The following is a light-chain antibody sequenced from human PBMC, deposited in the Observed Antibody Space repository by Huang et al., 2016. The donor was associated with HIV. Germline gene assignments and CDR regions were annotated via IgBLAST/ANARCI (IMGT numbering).Light chain of an antibody. CDR3: QYGET. Sequence: DIQLTQSPSTLSASVGDRLTTTCRASQNISSWLAWDQQKPGKAPKLLIYKISSVESVGPSRFSCSGSGTKFTLTINSLQPDDIGTYYCQYGETFGQGSKVEVK. CDR2: KIS. V-gene: IGKV1-5*03. J-gene: IGKJ1*01. CDR1: QNISSW.